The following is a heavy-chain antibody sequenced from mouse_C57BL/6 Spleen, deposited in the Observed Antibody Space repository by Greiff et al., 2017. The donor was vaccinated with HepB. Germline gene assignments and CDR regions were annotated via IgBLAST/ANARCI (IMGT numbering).Heavy chain of an antibody. CDR3: ARQNLNYFDY. J-gene: IGHJ2*01. CDR1: GFTFSSYG. V-gene: IGHV5-6*01. Sequence: EVKLMESGGDLVKPGGSLKLSCAASGFTFSSYGMSWVRQTPDKRLGWVATISSGGSYTYYPDSVKGRFTISRDNAKNTLYLQMSSLKSEDTAMYYCARQNLNYFDYWGQGTTLTVSS. CDR2: ISSGGSYT.